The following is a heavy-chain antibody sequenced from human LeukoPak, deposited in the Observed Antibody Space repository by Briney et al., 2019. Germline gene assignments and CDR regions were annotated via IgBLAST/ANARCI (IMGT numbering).Heavy chain of an antibody. CDR1: GGSFSSYY. D-gene: IGHD6-19*01. CDR2: VFYSGST. CDR3: ARGRLARSPYFDY. J-gene: IGHJ4*02. V-gene: IGHV4-59*01. Sequence: KSSETLSLTCTVSGGSFSSYYWSWIRQPPGKALEWLGYVFYSGSTDYNPSLKSRVTISVDTSKNQFSLKLSSVTAADTAVYYCARGRLARSPYFDYWGQGTLVTVSS.